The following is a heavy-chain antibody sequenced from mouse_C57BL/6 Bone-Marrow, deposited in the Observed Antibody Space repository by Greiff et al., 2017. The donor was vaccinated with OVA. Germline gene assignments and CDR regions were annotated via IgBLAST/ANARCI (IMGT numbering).Heavy chain of an antibody. CDR2: IYPSDSET. D-gene: IGHD1-1*01. CDR3: ARLLPPYFDY. V-gene: IGHV1-61*01. Sequence: QVQLQQPGAELVRPGSSVKLSCKASGYTFTSYWMDWVKQRPGQGLEWIGNIYPSDSETHYNQKFKDKATLTVDKSSSTAYMQRSSLTSEDSAVYYCARLLPPYFDYWGQGTTLTVSS. J-gene: IGHJ2*01. CDR1: GYTFTSYW.